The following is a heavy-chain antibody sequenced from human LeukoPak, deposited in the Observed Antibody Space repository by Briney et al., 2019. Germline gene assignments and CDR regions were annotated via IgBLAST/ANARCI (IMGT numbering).Heavy chain of an antibody. CDR3: ARESSRSSGSIDY. CDR1: GGSISSYY. CDR2: IYYSGST. J-gene: IGHJ4*02. V-gene: IGHV4-59*01. Sequence: SETLSLTCTVSGGSISSYYWSWIRQPPGKGLEWIGYIYYSGSTNYNPSLKSRVPISVDTSKNQFSLKLSSVTAADTAVYYCARESSRSSGSIDYWGQGTLVTVSS. D-gene: IGHD6-19*01.